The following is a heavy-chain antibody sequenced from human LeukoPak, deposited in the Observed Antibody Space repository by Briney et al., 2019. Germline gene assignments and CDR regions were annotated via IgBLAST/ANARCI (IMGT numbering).Heavy chain of an antibody. CDR2: ISSSGSTI. CDR1: GFTFSRND. J-gene: IGHJ6*04. D-gene: IGHD3-10*02. V-gene: IGHV3-48*03. Sequence: GGSLRLSCAASGFTFSRNDMTWVRQAPGKGLEWVSYISSSGSTIYYADSVKGRFIISRDNAKNSLYLQMNSLRAEDTAVYYCAELGITMIGGVWGKGTTVTISS. CDR3: AELGITMIGGV.